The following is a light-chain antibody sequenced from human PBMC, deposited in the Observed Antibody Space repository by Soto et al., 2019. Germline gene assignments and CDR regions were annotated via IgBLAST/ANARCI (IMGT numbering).Light chain of an antibody. J-gene: IGKJ4*01. V-gene: IGKV1-5*03. CDR3: QQYNTYPLT. CDR1: QSITTW. Sequence: DIQMTQSPSTLSASVGERVTITCRASQSITTWLAWYQQKPGKAPKLLIYKASSLEGGVPSRFSGSGSGTEFNITISSLQPDDFATYYCQQYNTYPLTFGGGTKVDI. CDR2: KAS.